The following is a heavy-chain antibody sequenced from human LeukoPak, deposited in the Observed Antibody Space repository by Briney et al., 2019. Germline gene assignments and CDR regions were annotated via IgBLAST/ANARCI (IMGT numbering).Heavy chain of an antibody. Sequence: GGSLRLSCAASGFTFDDYAMHWVRQAPGKGLEWVSLISGDGGSTYYADSVKGRFTISRDNSKNFLYLQMNSLRTEDTALYYCTRGAVYCSGGSCYSDHWYFDLWGRGTLVTVSS. CDR2: ISGDGGST. V-gene: IGHV3-43*02. D-gene: IGHD2-15*01. CDR1: GFTFDDYA. CDR3: TRGAVYCSGGSCYSDHWYFDL. J-gene: IGHJ2*01.